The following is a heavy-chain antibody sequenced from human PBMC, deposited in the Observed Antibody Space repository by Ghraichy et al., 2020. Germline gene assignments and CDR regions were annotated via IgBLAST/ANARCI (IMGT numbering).Heavy chain of an antibody. CDR1: GGSISSGGYS. D-gene: IGHD2-8*01. V-gene: IGHV4-30-2*01. J-gene: IGHJ4*01. Sequence: SETLSLTCAVSGGSISSGGYSWSWIRQPPGKGLEWIGYIYHSGTTNYNPSLKSRVTISVDKSQNQFSLKLTSVTAADTAVYYCVRRRGMGPLDDRGHGPLVTASS. CDR3: VRRRGMGPLDD. CDR2: IYHSGTT.